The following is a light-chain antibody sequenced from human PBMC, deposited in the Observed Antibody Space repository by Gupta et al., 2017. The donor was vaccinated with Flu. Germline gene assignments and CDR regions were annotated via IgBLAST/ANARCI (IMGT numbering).Light chain of an antibody. Sequence: VTLGQPASISCRSSQGLVYSAGNTYLHWFQQRPGQSPRRLIYLVSHRESGVPDRFSGSGSGTDFTLKISRVEAEDVGVYYCMQGAHWPWAFGQGTKVEIK. J-gene: IGKJ1*01. CDR1: QGLVYSAGNTY. V-gene: IGKV2-30*01. CDR3: MQGAHWPWA. CDR2: LVS.